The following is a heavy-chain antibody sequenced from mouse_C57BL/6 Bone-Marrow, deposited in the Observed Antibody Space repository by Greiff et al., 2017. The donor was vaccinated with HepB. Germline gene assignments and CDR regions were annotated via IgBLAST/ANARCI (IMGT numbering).Heavy chain of an antibody. D-gene: IGHD3-2*02. CDR3: ARSGNSSGDGYFDY. Sequence: VQLQQSGAELVRPGTSVKMSCKASGYTFTNYWIGWAKQRPGHGLEWIGDIYPGGGYNNYNEKFKGKATLTADKSSRTAYMQVSSLTSEDSASYYCARSGNSSGDGYFDYWGQGTTLTVSS. V-gene: IGHV1-63*01. CDR2: IYPGGGYN. CDR1: GYTFTNYW. J-gene: IGHJ2*01.